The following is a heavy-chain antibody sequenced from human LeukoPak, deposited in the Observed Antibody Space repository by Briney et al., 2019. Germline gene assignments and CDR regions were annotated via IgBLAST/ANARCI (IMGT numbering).Heavy chain of an antibody. J-gene: IGHJ6*02. Sequence: SETLSLTCTVSGGSISSGDYYWIWIRQPPGKGLEWIGYIYYSGSTYYNPSLKSRVTISVDTSKNQFSLKLSSVTAADTAVYYCARATMVRGVIMMYYYYYGMDVWGQGTTVTVSS. CDR1: GGSISSGDYY. D-gene: IGHD3-10*01. CDR2: IYYSGST. V-gene: IGHV4-30-4*01. CDR3: ARATMVRGVIMMYYYYYGMDV.